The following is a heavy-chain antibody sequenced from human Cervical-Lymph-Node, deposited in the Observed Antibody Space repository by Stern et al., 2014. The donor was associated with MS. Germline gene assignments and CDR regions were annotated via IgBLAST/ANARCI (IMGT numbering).Heavy chain of an antibody. Sequence: VQLVESGGGVVQPGRSLRLSCVISGFTFNNSALNWVRQAPGKGLEWVAGISYHGNDKYYADSVKGRFTIARDNSRNTLYLQMNSLRLEDTAVYYCFVFGDFWGQGTLVTVSS. V-gene: IGHV3-30-3*01. CDR3: FVFGDF. J-gene: IGHJ4*02. D-gene: IGHD3-3*01. CDR2: ISYHGNDK. CDR1: GFTFNNSA.